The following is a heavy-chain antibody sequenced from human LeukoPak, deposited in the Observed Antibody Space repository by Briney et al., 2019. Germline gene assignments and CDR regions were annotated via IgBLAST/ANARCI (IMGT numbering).Heavy chain of an antibody. CDR3: ARGYDSSGYFSD. Sequence: ASVKVSCKASGYTFSSNAINWVRQAPGQGLEWMGWIDTNTGNPTYAQGFTGQFVFSLDTSVSTAYLQISSLRAEDTAEYFCARGYDSSGYFSDWGQGTLVTVSS. CDR2: IDTNTGNP. V-gene: IGHV7-4-1*02. D-gene: IGHD3-22*01. CDR1: GYTFSSNA. J-gene: IGHJ4*02.